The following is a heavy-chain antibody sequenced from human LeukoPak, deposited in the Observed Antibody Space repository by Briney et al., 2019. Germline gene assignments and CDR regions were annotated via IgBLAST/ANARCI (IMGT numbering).Heavy chain of an antibody. CDR1: GGSIITTNW. CDR3: TRESGAFSPFGF. CDR2: VHLNGAT. V-gene: IGHV4-4*02. D-gene: IGHD1-26*01. Sequence: TSETLSLTCAVSGGSIITTNWWSWVRQPPGKGLEWIGEVHLNGATHYSPSLGSRVSMSIDKSKNHMSLKLTSVTAADTAIYYCTRESGAFSPFGFWGQGTLVTVSS. J-gene: IGHJ4*02.